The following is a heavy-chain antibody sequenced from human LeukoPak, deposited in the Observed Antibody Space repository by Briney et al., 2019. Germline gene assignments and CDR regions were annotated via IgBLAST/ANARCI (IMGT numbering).Heavy chain of an antibody. CDR3: AMTDRYAGRPFDY. CDR1: GSSLIEVA. CDR2: FDPEDGEDGET. D-gene: IGHD3-9*01. J-gene: IGHJ4*02. Sequence: ASVKLFCKVSGSSLIEVAMHWVRQAPGKGLEWVGSFDPEDGEDGETHYAQKFQGRVTMTEDASTDTAYMELTSLSSEDTALYYCAMTDRYAGRPFDYWGQGTLVTVSS. V-gene: IGHV1-24*01.